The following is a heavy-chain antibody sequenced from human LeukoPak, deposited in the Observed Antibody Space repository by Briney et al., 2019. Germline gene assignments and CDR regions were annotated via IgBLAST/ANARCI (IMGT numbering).Heavy chain of an antibody. CDR3: ARVTGGDYFDY. CDR1: GXXXXSYS. Sequence: XCAXXGXXXXSYSMNWVRQAPGKGLEWVSSISSSSSYIYYADSVKGRFTISRDNAKNSLYLQMNSLRAEDTAVYYCARVTGGDYFDYWGQGTLVTVSS. CDR2: ISSSSSYI. D-gene: IGHD4-17*01. V-gene: IGHV3-21*01. J-gene: IGHJ4*02.